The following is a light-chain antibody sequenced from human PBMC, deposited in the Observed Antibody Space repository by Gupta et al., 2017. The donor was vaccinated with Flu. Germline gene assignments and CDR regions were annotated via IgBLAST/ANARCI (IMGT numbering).Light chain of an antibody. CDR2: LGS. Sequence: DIVLTQSPLSLPVPPGQPASISCRSSQSLLHSTGSNYLNWFLQKPGQTPQLVIYLGSQRSSGLPHRISGSGSGADIRLRISMVAAEDVGIYCCMQCLETPVNFGQGTKVEIK. CDR1: QSLLHSTGSNY. J-gene: IGKJ2*01. V-gene: IGKV2-28*01. CDR3: MQCLETPVN.